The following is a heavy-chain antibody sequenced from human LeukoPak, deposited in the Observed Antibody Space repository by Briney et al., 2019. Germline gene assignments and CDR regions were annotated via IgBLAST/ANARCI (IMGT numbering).Heavy chain of an antibody. D-gene: IGHD3-10*01. CDR2: INAGNGDT. V-gene: IGHV1-3*01. J-gene: IGHJ4*02. Sequence: ASVKVSCKASGYSFTNYAMHWVRQAPGQRLEWMGWINAGNGDTKYSQNFQGRVTITRDTSASTAYMELSSLRSEDTAVYYCARFPIYGSGSPTYYFDYWGQGTLVTVFS. CDR1: GYSFTNYA. CDR3: ARFPIYGSGSPTYYFDY.